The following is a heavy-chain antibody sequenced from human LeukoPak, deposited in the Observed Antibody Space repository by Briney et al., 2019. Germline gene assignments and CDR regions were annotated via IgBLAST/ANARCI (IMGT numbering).Heavy chain of an antibody. CDR2: IYTSGST. V-gene: IGHV4-4*07. CDR1: GGSISSYY. CDR3: ARGWGYCSSTSCSRADYFDY. J-gene: IGHJ4*02. D-gene: IGHD2-2*01. Sequence: SETLSLTCTVSGGSISSYYWSWIRQPAGKGLEWIGRIYTSGSTNYNPSLKSRVTMSVDTSKNQFSLKLSSVTAADTAVYYCARGWGYCSSTSCSRADYFDYWGQGTLVTVSS.